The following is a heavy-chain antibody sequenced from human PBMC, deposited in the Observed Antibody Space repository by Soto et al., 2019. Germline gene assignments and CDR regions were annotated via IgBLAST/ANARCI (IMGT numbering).Heavy chain of an antibody. CDR2: IYYSGST. V-gene: IGHV4-59*08. J-gene: IGHJ5*02. CDR3: PRLSGGPLHH. D-gene: IGHD6-25*01. Sequence: QVQLQESGPGLVKPSETLSLTCTVSGGSISSYYWSWIRQPPGKGLEWIGYIYYSGSTNYNPSLKVGFTNPDNTARTFFSLRLPFVPAADAPGNLGPRLSGGPLHHWGKGPL. CDR1: GGSISSYY.